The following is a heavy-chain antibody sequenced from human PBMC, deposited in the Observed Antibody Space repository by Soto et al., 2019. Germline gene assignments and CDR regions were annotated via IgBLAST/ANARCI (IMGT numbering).Heavy chain of an antibody. V-gene: IGHV1-18*01. CDR3: ARGGYYDNVWGKLSHYGLDV. CDR2: ISPYNDQT. CDR1: GYTFIRYG. D-gene: IGHD3-16*01. Sequence: QVQLVQSASEVMKPGASVKVSCKASGYTFIRYGITWVRQAPGQRLEWMGWISPYNDQTIYAQKLQGRVTMTADTSMRTVYMQLTSLKADDTAVYYCARGGYYDNVWGKLSHYGLDVWGQGTSVTVSS. J-gene: IGHJ6*02.